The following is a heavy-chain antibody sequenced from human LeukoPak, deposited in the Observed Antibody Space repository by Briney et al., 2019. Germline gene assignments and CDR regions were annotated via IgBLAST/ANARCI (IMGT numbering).Heavy chain of an antibody. CDR2: ISPSGGST. D-gene: IGHD6-13*01. V-gene: IGHV3-23*01. CDR3: ANRPAVGRFDY. J-gene: IGHJ4*02. CDR1: GLTFSNSV. Sequence: GGSLRLSCAASGLTFSNSVMCWVRQAPREGLEWVSSISPSGGSTYYADSVKGRFTISRDNSKNTLYLQMSSLTVEDTAVYYCANRPAVGRFDYWGQGTLVTVSS.